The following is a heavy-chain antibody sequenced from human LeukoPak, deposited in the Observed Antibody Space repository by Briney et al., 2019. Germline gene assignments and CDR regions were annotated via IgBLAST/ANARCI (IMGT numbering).Heavy chain of an antibody. CDR2: ISAYNGST. D-gene: IGHD6-13*01. J-gene: IGHJ4*02. CDR1: GYTFTSYG. CDR3: ARTIWVAAADPFDY. Sequence: ASVKVSCKASGYTFTSYGISWVRQAPGQGLEWMGWISAYNGSTNYAQKLQGRVTMTTDTSTSTAYMELRSLRSDDTAVYYCARTIWVAAADPFDYWGQGTLVTVSS. V-gene: IGHV1-18*01.